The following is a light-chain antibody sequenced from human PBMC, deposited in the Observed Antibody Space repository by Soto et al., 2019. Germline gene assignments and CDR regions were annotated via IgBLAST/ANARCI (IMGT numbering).Light chain of an antibody. Sequence: DIQMTQSPSSLSASVGDRVTITCRASQGISNYLAWYQQKPGKVPKLLIYAASTLQSGVPSRFSGSGFGTEFTLTISSLQPGDFATYYCQQYMSYSFGQGTKVDI. V-gene: IGKV1-27*01. CDR2: AAS. CDR1: QGISNY. CDR3: QQYMSYS. J-gene: IGKJ1*01.